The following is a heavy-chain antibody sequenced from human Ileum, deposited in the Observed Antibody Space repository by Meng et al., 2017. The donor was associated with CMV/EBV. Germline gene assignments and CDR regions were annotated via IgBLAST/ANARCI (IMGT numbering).Heavy chain of an antibody. CDR2: ISDHSRNT. J-gene: IGHJ6*02. CDR1: GYSFSTFG. Sequence: ASVKVSCKASGYSFSTFGITWVRQAPGQGLEWMGWISDHSRNTNYARKFEGRVTMTTDASTTTAYMDLRDLRFDDTAVYYCARARVDDVLTDYLPQGDVYYYGMDFWGLGTTVTVSS. D-gene: IGHD3-9*01. CDR3: ARARVDDVLTDYLPQGDVYYYGMDF. V-gene: IGHV1-18*01.